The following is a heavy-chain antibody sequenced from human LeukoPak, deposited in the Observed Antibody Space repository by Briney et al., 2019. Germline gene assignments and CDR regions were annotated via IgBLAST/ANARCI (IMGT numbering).Heavy chain of an antibody. CDR3: ARVRDGDYSYYFDY. CDR2: IYYSGST. CDR1: GGSISSGDYY. Sequence: SETLSLTCTVSGGSISSGDYYWSWIRQPPGKGLEWIGYIYYSGSTYYNPSLKSRVTISVDTSKNQFSLKLSSVTAADMAVYYCARVRDGDYSYYFDYWGQGTLVTVSS. V-gene: IGHV4-30-4*01. J-gene: IGHJ4*02. D-gene: IGHD4-17*01.